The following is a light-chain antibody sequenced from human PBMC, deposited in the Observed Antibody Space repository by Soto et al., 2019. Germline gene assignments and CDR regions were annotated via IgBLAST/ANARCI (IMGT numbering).Light chain of an antibody. J-gene: IGKJ1*01. CDR1: QFVSPN. CDR3: KQPTDRPRK. Sequence: IFLTQXPATLSVXPXEXATXXXRASQFVSPNLAWYQQRPGQARRLLIYGASTRAIGVPARFSGSGSGTQSTLTCSRLKSAEPPVYSSKQPTDRPRKFRQGTKVDI. V-gene: IGKV3-15*01. CDR2: GAS.